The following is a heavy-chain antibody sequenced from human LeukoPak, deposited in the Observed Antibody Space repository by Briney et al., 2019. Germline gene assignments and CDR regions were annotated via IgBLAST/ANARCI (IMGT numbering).Heavy chain of an antibody. V-gene: IGHV3-33*01. CDR3: ARDASVGAVPAPFDY. CDR1: GFTFVSYG. Sequence: PGGSLRLSCAASGFTFVSYGMHWVRQAPGKGLEWVALIWYDGSEKYYADSVKGRFTISRDNSKKTLYLQMNSLRAEDTAVYYCARDASVGAVPAPFDYWGQGTLVTVSS. D-gene: IGHD1-26*01. J-gene: IGHJ4*02. CDR2: IWYDGSEK.